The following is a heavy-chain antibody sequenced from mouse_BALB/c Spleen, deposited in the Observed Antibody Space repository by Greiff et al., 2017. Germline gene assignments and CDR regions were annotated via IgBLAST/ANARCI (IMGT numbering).Heavy chain of an antibody. CDR2: IWAGGST. CDR3: AGGGNDGYPLYAMDY. CDR1: GFSLTSYG. J-gene: IGHJ4*01. Sequence: VKLMESGPGLVAPSQSLSITCTVSGFSLTSYGVHWVRQPPGKGLEWLGVIWAGGSTNYNSALMSRLSISKDNSKSQVFLKMNSLQTDDTAMYYCAGGGNDGYPLYAMDYWGQGTSVTVSS. V-gene: IGHV2-9*02. D-gene: IGHD2-3*01.